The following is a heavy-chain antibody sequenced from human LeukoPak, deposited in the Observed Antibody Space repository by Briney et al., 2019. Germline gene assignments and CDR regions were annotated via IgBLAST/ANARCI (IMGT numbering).Heavy chain of an antibody. D-gene: IGHD7-27*01. V-gene: IGHV1-69*06. CDR2: IIPIFGTT. Sequence: SVKVSCKISGGTFSTYAITWVRQAPGQGLEWMGRIIPIFGTTNYAQQFQGRVTITADKSTSTAYMELSSLRSEDTAVYYCARETGGRLLIGVFDIWGQGTMVTVSS. CDR1: GGTFSTYA. CDR3: ARETGGRLLIGVFDI. J-gene: IGHJ3*02.